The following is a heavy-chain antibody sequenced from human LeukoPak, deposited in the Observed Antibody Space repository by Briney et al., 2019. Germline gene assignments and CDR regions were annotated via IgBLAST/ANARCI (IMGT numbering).Heavy chain of an antibody. J-gene: IGHJ4*02. CDR3: ATETIGRHYDY. Sequence: GGSLRLSCAASGFTFSSCGFNWVRQAPGKRLEWVSSIGPTGTDTYYADSVRGRFTISRANAKNSMYLQMDSLRDEDTAVYYCATETIGRHYDYWGEGTLLTVSS. D-gene: IGHD1-14*01. CDR2: IGPTGTDT. V-gene: IGHV3-21*01. CDR1: GFTFSSCG.